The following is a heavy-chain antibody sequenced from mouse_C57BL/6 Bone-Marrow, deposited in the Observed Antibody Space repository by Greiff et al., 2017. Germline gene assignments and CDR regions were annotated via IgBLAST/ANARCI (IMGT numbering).Heavy chain of an antibody. V-gene: IGHV3-8*01. CDR2: ISYSGST. CDR1: GYSITSDY. J-gene: IGHJ1*03. D-gene: IGHD1-1*01. Sequence: EVQGVESGPGLAKPSQTLSLTCSVTGYSITSDYWNWIRKFPGNKLEYMGYISYSGSTYYNPSLKSRISITRDTSKNQYYLQLNSVTTEDTATYYCARWVEGDYYGSSSWYFDVWGTGTTVTVSS. CDR3: ARWVEGDYYGSSSWYFDV.